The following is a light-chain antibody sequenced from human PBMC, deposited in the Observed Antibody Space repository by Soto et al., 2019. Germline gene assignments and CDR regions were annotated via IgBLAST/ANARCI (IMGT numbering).Light chain of an antibody. J-gene: IGKJ4*01. V-gene: IGKV3-15*01. CDR1: QSVRCN. Sequence: EVVLTQSQATLSLSPGERATLSCRASQSVRCNLAWSQHKLGQAPRLISYGASTRATGIPARFTGSRSGTEFTLTISSLQSEDFAIYYCEQDNNWPPLTCGGGTKVEIK. CDR3: EQDNNWPPLT. CDR2: GAS.